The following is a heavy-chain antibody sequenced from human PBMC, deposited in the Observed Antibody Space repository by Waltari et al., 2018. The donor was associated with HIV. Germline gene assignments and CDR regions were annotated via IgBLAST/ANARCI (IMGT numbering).Heavy chain of an antibody. CDR1: GFTVGSNY. Sequence: EVQLVEFGGGLIQPGGSLRLSWVASGFTVGSNYISWVRQAPGKGLEWVSVIYSGGSTYYADSVKGRFTISRDNSKNTLYLQMNSLRAEDTAVYYCARVGVITTYYYYGMDVWGQGTTVTVSS. V-gene: IGHV3-53*01. CDR3: ARVGVITTYYYYGMDV. CDR2: IYSGGST. D-gene: IGHD3-10*01. J-gene: IGHJ6*02.